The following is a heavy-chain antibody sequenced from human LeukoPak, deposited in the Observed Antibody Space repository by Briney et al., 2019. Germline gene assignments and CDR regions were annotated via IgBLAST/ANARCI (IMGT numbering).Heavy chain of an antibody. CDR2: VNTNTGNP. CDR1: GYTFTDYA. J-gene: IGHJ4*02. CDR3: ASCNDSSGYFAY. V-gene: IGHV7-4-1*02. D-gene: IGHD3-22*01. Sequence: ASVKVSCKPSGYTFTDYAINWVRQAPGQGLEYMGWVNTNTGNPTYAQGFTGRFVFSSDSSVSAAYLQITSLKADDSAIYFCASCNDSSGYFAYWGQGTLVTVSS.